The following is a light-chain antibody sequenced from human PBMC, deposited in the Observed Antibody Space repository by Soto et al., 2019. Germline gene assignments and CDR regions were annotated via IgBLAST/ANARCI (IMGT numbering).Light chain of an antibody. J-gene: IGKJ1*01. Sequence: DIQMTQSPSTLSASVGDRVFITCQASQSMSSWLTWYQQKPGKAPNLLIYRASTLKSGIPSRFSGSGSGTEFTLTISSLQPDDFATYYCQQYDRASWTFGQGTKVEIK. CDR1: QSMSSW. V-gene: IGKV1-5*03. CDR3: QQYDRASWT. CDR2: RAS.